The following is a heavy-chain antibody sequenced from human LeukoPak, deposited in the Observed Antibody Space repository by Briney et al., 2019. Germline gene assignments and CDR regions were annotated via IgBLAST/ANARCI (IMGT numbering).Heavy chain of an antibody. V-gene: IGHV4-38-2*02. CDR2: IYHSGST. Sequence: SETLSLTCTVSGYSISSGYYWGWIRQPPGKGLEWIGSIYHSGSTYYNPSLKSRVTISVDTSKNQFSLKLSSVTAADTAVYYCARDYYDSSGQEDYWGQGTLVTVSS. D-gene: IGHD3-22*01. CDR1: GYSISSGYY. CDR3: ARDYYDSSGQEDY. J-gene: IGHJ4*02.